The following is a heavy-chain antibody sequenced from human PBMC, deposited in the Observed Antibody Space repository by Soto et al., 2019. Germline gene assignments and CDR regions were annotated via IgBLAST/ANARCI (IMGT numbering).Heavy chain of an antibody. J-gene: IGHJ5*02. CDR2: INAGNGNT. CDR3: ARVRSYGDYDESDWFDP. CDR1: GYTFTSYA. D-gene: IGHD4-17*01. Sequence: GASVKVSCKASGYTFTSYAMHWVRQAPGQRLEWMGWINAGNGNTKYSQKFQGRVTITRDTSASTAYMELSSLRSEDTAVYYCARVRSYGDYDESDWFDPWGQGTLVTVSS. V-gene: IGHV1-3*01.